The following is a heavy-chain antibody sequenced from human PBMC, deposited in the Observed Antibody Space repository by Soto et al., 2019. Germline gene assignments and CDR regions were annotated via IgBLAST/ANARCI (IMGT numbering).Heavy chain of an antibody. CDR2: IIPIVGVS. J-gene: IGHJ3*02. CDR3: ARLRSVADAFEI. Sequence: QVQLVQSGAEVKKPGSSVKVSCKASGGTFSTYIINWVRQAPAQGLEWMGRIIPIVGVSNNAQKFQGRVTITADKSTSTAYMELSSLRSDDTAIYYCARLRSVADAFEIWGQGTMVTVSS. CDR1: GGTFSTYI. V-gene: IGHV1-69*02.